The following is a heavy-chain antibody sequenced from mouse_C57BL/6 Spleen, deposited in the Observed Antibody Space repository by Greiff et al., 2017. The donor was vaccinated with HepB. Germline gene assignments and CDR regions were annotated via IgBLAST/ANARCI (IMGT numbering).Heavy chain of an antibody. CDR1: GFTFSSYA. J-gene: IGHJ1*03. CDR2: ISDGGSYT. CDR3: ARDRLSYWYFDV. Sequence: EVQVEESGGGLVKPGGSLKLSCAASGFTFSSYAMSWVRQTPEKRLEWVATISDGGSYTYYPDNVKGRFTISRDNAKNNLYLQMSHLKSEDTAMYYCARDRLSYWYFDVWGTGTTVTVSS. V-gene: IGHV5-4*01.